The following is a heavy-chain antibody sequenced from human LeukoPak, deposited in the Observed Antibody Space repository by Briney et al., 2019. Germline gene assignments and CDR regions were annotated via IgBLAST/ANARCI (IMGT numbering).Heavy chain of an antibody. D-gene: IGHD3-10*01. V-gene: IGHV3-43*02. CDR3: AKHGSGALWFDP. CDR1: GFTFDDYA. CDR2: ISGDGGST. Sequence: PGRSLRLSCAASGFTFDDYAMHWVRQAPGKGLEWVSLISGDGGSTYYADSVKGRFTISRDNSKNSLYLQMNSLRTEDTALYYCAKHGSGALWFDPWGQGTLVTVSS. J-gene: IGHJ5*02.